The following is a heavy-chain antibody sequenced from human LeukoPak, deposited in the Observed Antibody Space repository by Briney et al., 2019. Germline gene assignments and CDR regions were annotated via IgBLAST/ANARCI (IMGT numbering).Heavy chain of an antibody. CDR1: GFTFDDYA. CDR2: ISWSGDNL. Sequence: GGSLRLSCAASGFTFDDYAMHWVRQAPGKGLEWVSGISWSGDNLNYADSVKGRFTISRDNAKNSLYLQMNSLRDEDTALYYCTKDVGGWQKHFDFWGQGTLVIVSS. J-gene: IGHJ4*02. V-gene: IGHV3-9*01. CDR3: TKDVGGWQKHFDF. D-gene: IGHD6-19*01.